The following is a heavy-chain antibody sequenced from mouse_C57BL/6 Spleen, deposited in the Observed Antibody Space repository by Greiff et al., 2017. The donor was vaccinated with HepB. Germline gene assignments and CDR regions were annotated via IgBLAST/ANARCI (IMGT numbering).Heavy chain of an antibody. CDR2: IDPSDSYT. Sequence: VQLQQPGAELVMPGASVKLSCKASGYTFTSYWMHWVKQRPGQGLVWIGEIDPSDSYTNYNQKFKGKSTLTVDKSSSTAYMQLSSLTSEDSAVYYCARRYYSNYVYAMDYWGQGTSVTVSS. CDR3: ARRYYSNYVYAMDY. J-gene: IGHJ4*01. V-gene: IGHV1-69*01. D-gene: IGHD2-5*01. CDR1: GYTFTSYW.